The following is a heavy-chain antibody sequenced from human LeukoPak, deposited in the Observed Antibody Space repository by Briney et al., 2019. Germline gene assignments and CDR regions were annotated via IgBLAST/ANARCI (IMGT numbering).Heavy chain of an antibody. Sequence: GGSLRLSCAASGFTFDDYGMSWVRQAPGKGLEWVSGINWNGGSTGYADSVKGRFTISRDNAKNSLYLQMNSLRAEDTALYYCAGDLSSWYRSWFDPWGQGTLVTVSS. V-gene: IGHV3-20*04. D-gene: IGHD6-13*01. CDR1: GFTFDDYG. J-gene: IGHJ5*02. CDR3: AGDLSSWYRSWFDP. CDR2: INWNGGST.